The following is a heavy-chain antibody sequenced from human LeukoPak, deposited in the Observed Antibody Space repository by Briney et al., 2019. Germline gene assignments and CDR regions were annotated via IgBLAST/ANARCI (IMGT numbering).Heavy chain of an antibody. CDR3: ARDSTFYGMDV. CDR2: IYYSGST. Sequence: SETLSLTCTVSGGSISSDYWSWIRQPPGEGLEWIGNIYYSGSTNYNPSLKSRVTISVDTSKNQFSVKLSSVTAADTAVYYCARDSTFYGMDVWGQGTTVTVSS. V-gene: IGHV4-59*01. D-gene: IGHD2/OR15-2a*01. CDR1: GGSISSDY. J-gene: IGHJ6*02.